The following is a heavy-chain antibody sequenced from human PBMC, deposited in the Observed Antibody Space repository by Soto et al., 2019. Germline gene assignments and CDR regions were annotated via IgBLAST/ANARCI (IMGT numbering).Heavy chain of an antibody. D-gene: IGHD1-1*01. V-gene: IGHV4-34*02. J-gene: IGHJ6*02. CDR3: ARGQLVWYGYLTPYHRDMDV. CDR1: GGSFDDFY. CDR2: ISPDGGT. Sequence: QVQLQQWGAGLLRPSETLSLTCAFYGGSFDDFYWSWVRQSPGKGLEWVGEISPDGGTTYSPSLASQVSISVDTSKNQFSLHVRSVTAADTGIYYCARGQLVWYGYLTPYHRDMDVWGQGTTVTVSS.